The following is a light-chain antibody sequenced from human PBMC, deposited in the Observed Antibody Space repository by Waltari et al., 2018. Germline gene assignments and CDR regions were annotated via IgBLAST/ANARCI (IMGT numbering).Light chain of an antibody. CDR1: GEYSAYA. V-gene: IGLV4-69*01. CDR2: VNSDGSH. Sequence: LVLTQSPSASASLGASVKLTCSLPGEYSAYAIAWHQQQPLKGPRYLMTVNSDGSHKKGDGIAECFSGSSSDVDRYLIISRLQSDDEADYFCQTWGTGIQVFGSGTKLTVL. J-gene: IGLJ3*02. CDR3: QTWGTGIQV.